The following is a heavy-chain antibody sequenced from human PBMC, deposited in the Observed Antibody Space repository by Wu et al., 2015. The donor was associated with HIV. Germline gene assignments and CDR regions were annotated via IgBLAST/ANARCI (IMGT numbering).Heavy chain of an antibody. J-gene: IGHJ5*02. D-gene: IGHD3-10*01. Sequence: QVQLVQSGAEIKKPGSSVKVSCKASRDTFKRFAITWVRQAPGQGLECMGKITPVLGSTVYTLKFQDRVTITADESTSTSYMELSSLTSEDTAVYYCAREVGAMLANWFDPWGQGTQVIVSS. CDR2: ITPVLGST. CDR1: RDTFKRFA. CDR3: AREVGAMLANWFDP. V-gene: IGHV1-69*11.